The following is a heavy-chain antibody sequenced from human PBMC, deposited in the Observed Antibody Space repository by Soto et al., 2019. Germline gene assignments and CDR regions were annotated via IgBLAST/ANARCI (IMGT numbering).Heavy chain of an antibody. V-gene: IGHV1-69*06. CDR2: IIPIFGTT. Sequence: SVKVSCKASGGTFSSYAISWVRQAPGQGLEWMGGIIPIFGTTNYAQKFQGRDTITADKSTSTAYMELSSLSSQHTAADYFALTIEYCTTGVCYPILLDMDVWGQGTTVTVS. D-gene: IGHD2-8*01. CDR3: ALTIEYCTTGVCYPILLDMDV. J-gene: IGHJ6*02. CDR1: GGTFSSYA.